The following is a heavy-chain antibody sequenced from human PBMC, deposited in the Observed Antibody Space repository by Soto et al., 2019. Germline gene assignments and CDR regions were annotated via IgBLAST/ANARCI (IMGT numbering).Heavy chain of an antibody. V-gene: IGHV3-7*01. CDR1: GFTFSSYW. CDR3: ARDLKYYYDSSGYYSPWAFEI. CDR2: IKQDGSER. D-gene: IGHD3-22*01. J-gene: IGHJ3*02. Sequence: PGGSLRLSCAASGFTFSSYWMSWVRQAPGKGLEWVANIKQDGSERYYVDSVKGRFTISRDNAKNSLYLQMNSLRTEDTAVYYCARDLKYYYDSSGYYSPWAFEIWGQGTMVTVSS.